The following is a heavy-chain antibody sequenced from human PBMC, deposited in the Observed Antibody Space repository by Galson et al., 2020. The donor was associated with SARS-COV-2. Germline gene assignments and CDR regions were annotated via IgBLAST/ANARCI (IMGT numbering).Heavy chain of an antibody. CDR3: AIKEGYYYYGMDV. CDR1: GFTFSSYA. CDR2: ISGSGGST. V-gene: IGHV3-23*01. Sequence: GSLKISCAASGFTFSSYAMNWVRQAPGKGLEWVSAISGSGGSTYYADSVKGRFTISRDNSKNTLYLQMNSLRAEDTAVYYCAIKEGYYYYGMDVWGQGTTVTVSS. J-gene: IGHJ6*02.